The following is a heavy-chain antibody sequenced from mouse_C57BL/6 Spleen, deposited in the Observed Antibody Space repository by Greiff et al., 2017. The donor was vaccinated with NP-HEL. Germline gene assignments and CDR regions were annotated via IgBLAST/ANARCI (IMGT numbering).Heavy chain of an antibody. D-gene: IGHD3-3*01. Sequence: VKLVESGPELVKPGASVKISCTASGYAFSSSWMNWVKQRPGKGLEWIGRIYPGDGDTNYNGKFKGKATLTADKSSSAAYMQFSSLTSEDSAVYFCARGPGTLAYWGQGTLVTDSA. J-gene: IGHJ3*01. CDR2: IYPGDGDT. CDR1: GYAFSSSW. V-gene: IGHV1-82*01. CDR3: ARGPGTLAY.